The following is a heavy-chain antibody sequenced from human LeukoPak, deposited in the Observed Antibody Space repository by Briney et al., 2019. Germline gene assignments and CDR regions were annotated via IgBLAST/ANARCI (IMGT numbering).Heavy chain of an antibody. CDR2: INHSGST. Sequence: PSETLSLTCAVYGGSFSGYYWSWIRQPPGKGLEWIGEINHSGSTNYNPSLKSRVTISVDTSKNQFSLKLSSVTAADTAVYYCARDDGYPFDYWGQGTLVTVSS. CDR1: GGSFSGYY. J-gene: IGHJ4*02. D-gene: IGHD5-24*01. V-gene: IGHV4-34*01. CDR3: ARDDGYPFDY.